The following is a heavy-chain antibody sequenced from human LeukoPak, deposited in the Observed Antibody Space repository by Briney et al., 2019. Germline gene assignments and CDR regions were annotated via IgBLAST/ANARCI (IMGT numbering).Heavy chain of an antibody. CDR1: GGSISSYY. D-gene: IGHD6-13*01. J-gene: IGHJ4*02. Sequence: SETLSLTCTVSGGSISSYYWSWIRQPPGKGLEWIGYIYYSGSTNYNPSLKSRVTISVDTSKNQFSLKLSSVTAADTAVYYCARGGSWYEKGFGYWGQGTLVTVSS. V-gene: IGHV4-59*01. CDR3: ARGGSWYEKGFGY. CDR2: IYYSGST.